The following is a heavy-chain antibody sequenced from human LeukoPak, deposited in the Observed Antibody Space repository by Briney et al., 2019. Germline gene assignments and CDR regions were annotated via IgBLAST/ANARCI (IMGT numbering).Heavy chain of an antibody. Sequence: ASVKVSCKASGYTFTSYYMHWVQQAPGQGLEWMGRINPNSGGTNYAQKFQGRVTMTRDTSISTAYMELSRLRSDDTAVYYCARAGIAAAGAADYWGQGTLVTVSS. CDR1: GYTFTSYY. V-gene: IGHV1-2*06. CDR3: ARAGIAAAGAADY. CDR2: INPNSGGT. J-gene: IGHJ4*02. D-gene: IGHD6-25*01.